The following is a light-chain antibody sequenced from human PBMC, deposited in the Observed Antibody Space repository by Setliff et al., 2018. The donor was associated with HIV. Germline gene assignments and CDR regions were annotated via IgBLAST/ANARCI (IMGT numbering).Light chain of an antibody. CDR3: CSYAGSSTFPYV. CDR1: SSDVGSYNL. Sequence: QSVLTQPASVSGSPGQSITISCTGTSSDVGSYNLVSWYQQHPGKAPKVMIYEVTKRPSGVSNRFSGSKSGNAASLTISGLQAEDEADYYCCSYAGSSTFPYVFGTGT. V-gene: IGLV2-23*02. CDR2: EVT. J-gene: IGLJ1*01.